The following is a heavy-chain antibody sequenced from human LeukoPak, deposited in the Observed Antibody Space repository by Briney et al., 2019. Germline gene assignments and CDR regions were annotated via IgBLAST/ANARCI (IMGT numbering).Heavy chain of an antibody. D-gene: IGHD1-1*01. Sequence: PGGSLRLSCAASGFTFSSYSMNWVRQAPGKGLEWVSSISSSSSYIYYADSVKGRFTISRDNAKNSLYLQMNSLRAEDTAVYYCAKDVHEPSSVRGYYYMDVWGKGTTVTVSS. V-gene: IGHV3-21*04. J-gene: IGHJ6*03. CDR1: GFTFSSYS. CDR2: ISSSSSYI. CDR3: AKDVHEPSSVRGYYYMDV.